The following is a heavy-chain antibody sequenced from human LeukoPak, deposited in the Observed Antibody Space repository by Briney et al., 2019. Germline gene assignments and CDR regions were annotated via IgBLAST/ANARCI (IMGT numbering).Heavy chain of an antibody. Sequence: PGGSLRLSCAASGFTFSSYAMHWVRQAPGKGLEWVAVISYDGSNKYYADSVKGRFTISRDNSKNTLYLQMNSLRAEDTAVYYCVRDGGYPLPRLNSGWYGYFQHWGQGTQVTVSS. CDR3: VRDGGYPLPRLNSGWYGYFQH. CDR2: ISYDGSNK. CDR1: GFTFSSYA. V-gene: IGHV3-30*04. D-gene: IGHD6-19*01. J-gene: IGHJ1*01.